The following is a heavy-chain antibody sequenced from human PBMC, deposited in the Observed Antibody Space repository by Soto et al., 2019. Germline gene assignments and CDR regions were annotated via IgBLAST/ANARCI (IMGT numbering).Heavy chain of an antibody. CDR1: GDSISSGDHY. CDR3: GRGAYSDSSSYFDY. Sequence: QVQLQESGPGLVKPSQTLSLTCTVSGDSISSGDHYWSWIRQPPGKGLEWIGYIYYSGTTYSRPSLQSRVTMSVDTSKNQFSLKLNSVTAAETAVYYCGRGAYSDSSSYFDYWGQGTLVPVSS. V-gene: IGHV4-30-4*01. J-gene: IGHJ4*02. D-gene: IGHD6-6*01. CDR2: IYYSGTT.